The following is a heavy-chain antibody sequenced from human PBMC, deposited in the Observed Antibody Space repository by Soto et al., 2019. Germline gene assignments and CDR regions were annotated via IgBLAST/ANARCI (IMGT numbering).Heavy chain of an antibody. Sequence: PSETLSLTCTVSGGSISSGGYYWGWIRQHPGKGLEWIGYIYYSGSTYYNPSLKSRVTISVDTSKNQFSLKLSSVTAADTAVYYCARSPYITIFGVVTRYNWFDPWGQGTLVTVSS. CDR1: GGSISSGGYY. J-gene: IGHJ5*02. V-gene: IGHV4-31*03. CDR2: IYYSGST. D-gene: IGHD3-3*01. CDR3: ARSPYITIFGVVTRYNWFDP.